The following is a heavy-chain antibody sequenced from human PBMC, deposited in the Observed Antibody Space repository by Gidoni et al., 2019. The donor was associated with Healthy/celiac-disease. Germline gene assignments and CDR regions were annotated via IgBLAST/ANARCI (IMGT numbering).Heavy chain of an antibody. D-gene: IGHD3-22*01. CDR3: ARERDYYDSSRGSRYYYYYGMDV. CDR1: GFTFSRYA. Sequence: QVQLVESGGGVVQPGRSLRLSCAASGFTFSRYAMHWVRQAPGKGLEWVAVISYDGSNKYYADSVKGRFTISRDNSKNTLYLQMNSLRAEDTAVYYCARERDYYDSSRGSRYYYYYGMDVWGQGTTVTVSS. J-gene: IGHJ6*02. CDR2: ISYDGSNK. V-gene: IGHV3-30-3*01.